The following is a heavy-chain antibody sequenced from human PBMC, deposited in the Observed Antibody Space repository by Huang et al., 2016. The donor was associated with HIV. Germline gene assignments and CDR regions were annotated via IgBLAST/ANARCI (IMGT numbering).Heavy chain of an antibody. Sequence: QVKLVQSGAEVKKPGSSVKVSCKASGGTFSSYGISWVRQAPGQGLEWMGGISRICGTAKYAQKFQDRVTITADESTSTTDMEVSSLRSEDTAVYYCARAPIAGGGRDFDEGAEYDYWGQGTLVTVSS. D-gene: IGHD6-13*01. V-gene: IGHV1-69*01. CDR1: GGTFSSYG. J-gene: IGHJ4*02. CDR2: ISRICGTA. CDR3: ARAPIAGGGRDFDEGAEYDY.